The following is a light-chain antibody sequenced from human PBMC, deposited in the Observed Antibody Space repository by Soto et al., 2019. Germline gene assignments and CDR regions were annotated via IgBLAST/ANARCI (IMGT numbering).Light chain of an antibody. V-gene: IGLV1-51*01. CDR1: SSNIRNNY. CDR2: DNN. J-gene: IGLJ1*01. CDR3: GTWDSNLSAYV. Sequence: QSVLTQPPSVSAAPRQKVTISCSGSSSNIRNNYVSWYQQLPGTAPKLLIYDNNKRPSGIPDRFSGSKSGTSATLGITGLQTGDEADYYCGTWDSNLSAYVFGTGTKLTVL.